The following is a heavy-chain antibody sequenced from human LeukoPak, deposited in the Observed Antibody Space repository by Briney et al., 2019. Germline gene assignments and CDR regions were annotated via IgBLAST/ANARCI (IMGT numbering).Heavy chain of an antibody. CDR1: GGTFSSYT. Sequence: AASVKVSCKASGGTFSSYTISWVRQAPGQGLEWMGRIIPILGIANYAQKFQGRVTITADKSTSTAYMELSSLRSEDTAVYYCARGSRSIYDILTGPLDYWGQGTLVTVSS. V-gene: IGHV1-69*02. D-gene: IGHD3-9*01. J-gene: IGHJ4*02. CDR3: ARGSRSIYDILTGPLDY. CDR2: IIPILGIA.